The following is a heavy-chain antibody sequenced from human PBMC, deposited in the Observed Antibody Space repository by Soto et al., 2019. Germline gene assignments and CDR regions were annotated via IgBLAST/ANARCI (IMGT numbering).Heavy chain of an antibody. Sequence: GGSLRLSCAGSGFTFSNYAMNWVRQAPGKGLEWVAAVSGSGSGTYRADSVKGRFSVSRDNSKNTLYLQMNGLRAEDTAIYYCARAGRGVPGDLWDYWGQGTLVTVSS. V-gene: IGHV3-23*01. J-gene: IGHJ4*02. CDR3: ARAGRGVPGDLWDY. CDR2: VSGSGSGT. D-gene: IGHD2-21*02. CDR1: GFTFSNYA.